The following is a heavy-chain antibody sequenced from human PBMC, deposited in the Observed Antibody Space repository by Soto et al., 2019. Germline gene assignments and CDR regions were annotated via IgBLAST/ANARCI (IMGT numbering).Heavy chain of an antibody. CDR1: GFSLTTSALA. CDR2: VYGSDDK. D-gene: IGHD1-1*01. Sequence: QITLQESGPTLVKPTQTLTLTCTFSGFSLTTSALAVGWIRQPPGKALEWHTIVYGSDDKFYSPSRKSRLSITKDNSKNQVVLTLTTMDPVDTATYSCVRRNDRYYFDYWGQGTLVTVSS. J-gene: IGHJ4*02. V-gene: IGHV2-5*01. CDR3: VRRNDRYYFDY.